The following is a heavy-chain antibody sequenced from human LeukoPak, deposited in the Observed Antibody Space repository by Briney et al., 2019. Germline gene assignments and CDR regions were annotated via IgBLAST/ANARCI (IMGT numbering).Heavy chain of an antibody. CDR3: VRDLMSMGATTAYLHH. D-gene: IGHD1-26*01. Sequence: GGFLRLSCAASGFTVSDYSMNWVRQAPGKGLEWVASISRTSRHVYYAGSVKGRFTISRDNAKNSLYLQMNSLRAEDMAVYFCVRDLMSMGATTAYLHHWGQGTLVTVSS. V-gene: IGHV3-21*01. CDR2: ISRTSRHV. J-gene: IGHJ1*01. CDR1: GFTVSDYS.